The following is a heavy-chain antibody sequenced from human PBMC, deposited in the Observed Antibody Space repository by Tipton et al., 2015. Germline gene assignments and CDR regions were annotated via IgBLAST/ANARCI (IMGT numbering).Heavy chain of an antibody. V-gene: IGHV4-31*03. CDR2: IYYSGST. Sequence: TLSLTCTVSGGSISSGGYYWSWIRQHPGKGLEWIGYIYYSGSTSYNPSLKSRVTISVDTSKNQFSLKLSSVIAADTAVYFCARDVYDFWSGFYYYYGLDVWGQGTTVTVSS. J-gene: IGHJ6*02. CDR1: GGSISSGGYY. D-gene: IGHD3-3*01. CDR3: ARDVYDFWSGFYYYYGLDV.